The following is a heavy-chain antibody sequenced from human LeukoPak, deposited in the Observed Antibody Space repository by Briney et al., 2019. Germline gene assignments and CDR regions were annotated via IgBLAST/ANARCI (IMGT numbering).Heavy chain of an antibody. Sequence: SETLSLTCAVYGGSFSGYYWSWIRQPPGKGLEWIGEINHSGSTNYNPSLKSRATISVDTSKKQFSLKLSSVTAADTAVYYCARTILIAAAGTGYYYMDVWGKGTTVTVSS. V-gene: IGHV4-34*01. D-gene: IGHD6-13*01. J-gene: IGHJ6*03. CDR2: INHSGST. CDR3: ARTILIAAAGTGYYYMDV. CDR1: GGSFSGYY.